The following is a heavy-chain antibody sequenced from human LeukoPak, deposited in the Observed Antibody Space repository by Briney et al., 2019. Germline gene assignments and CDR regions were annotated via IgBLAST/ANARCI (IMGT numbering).Heavy chain of an antibody. CDR1: GGTFSSYA. D-gene: IGHD3-22*01. CDR3: AREGTYYYDSSGYYPPYFDY. J-gene: IGHJ4*02. V-gene: IGHV1-69*13. Sequence: ASVTVSCTASGGTFSSYAISWVRQAPGQGLEWMGGIIPIFGTANYAQKFQGRVTITADESTSTAYMGLSSLRSEDTAVYYCAREGTYYYDSSGYYPPYFDYWGQGTLVTVSS. CDR2: IIPIFGTA.